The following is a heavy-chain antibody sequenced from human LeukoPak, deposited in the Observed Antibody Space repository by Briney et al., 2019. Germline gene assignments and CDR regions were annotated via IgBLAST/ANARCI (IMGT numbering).Heavy chain of an antibody. V-gene: IGHV4-59*07. CDR1: AASISSYY. D-gene: IGHD3-3*01. CDR3: ARAPVTIFGVVRPSHYMDV. J-gene: IGHJ6*03. Sequence: SHTLSLTCTLSAASISSYYWSWIRQPPGEGLEWSGYIYYSVTSNYNPSLKSRATISVDTSKKNFSLKMCSLSAPDTALYSSARAPVTIFGVVRPSHYMDVWGKGTTGTVSS. CDR2: IYYSVTS.